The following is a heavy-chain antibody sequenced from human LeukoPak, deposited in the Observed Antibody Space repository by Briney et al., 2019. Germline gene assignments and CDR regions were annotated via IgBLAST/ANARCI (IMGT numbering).Heavy chain of an antibody. D-gene: IGHD6-13*01. J-gene: IGHJ4*02. CDR3: ASHWAQQVVSDY. V-gene: IGHV3-30*03. Sequence: GGSLRLSCAASGFTFSSYGMPWVRQAPGKELEWVAVISYDGKNKYYADVVKGRFTISRDNSKNTLYLQMNSLRPEDTAVYYCASHWAQQVVSDYWGQGTLVTVSS. CDR1: GFTFSSYG. CDR2: ISYDGKNK.